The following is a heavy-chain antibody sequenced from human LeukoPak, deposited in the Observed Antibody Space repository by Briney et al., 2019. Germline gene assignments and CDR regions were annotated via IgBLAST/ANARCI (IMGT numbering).Heavy chain of an antibody. CDR3: ARADTTIVGALEYYMDV. D-gene: IGHD1-26*01. Sequence: GGSLRLSCAASGYTFSSYSMDWVHQAPGKGLEWVSSISSSSSYIYYADSVKGRFTISRDNAKNSLYLQMNSLRAEDTAVYYCARADTTIVGALEYYMDVWGKGTTVTVSS. CDR1: GYTFSSYS. CDR2: ISSSSSYI. J-gene: IGHJ6*03. V-gene: IGHV3-21*01.